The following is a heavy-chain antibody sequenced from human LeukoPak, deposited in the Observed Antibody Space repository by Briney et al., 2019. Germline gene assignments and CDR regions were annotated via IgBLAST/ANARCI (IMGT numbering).Heavy chain of an antibody. CDR1: GFSTSSYA. D-gene: IGHD1-1*01. CDR3: AKDTIPWTKGVKGGAFDI. V-gene: IGHV3-23*01. J-gene: IGHJ3*02. CDR2: ICGSAVNT. Sequence: GGSLRISCAASGFSTSSYARSCRRQPRGEVLELGSVICGSAVNTNSADSGKRRITISRDNTKNTLILQFNTLTADDASDYYCAKDTIPWTKGVKGGAFDIWGQGTMVTVSS.